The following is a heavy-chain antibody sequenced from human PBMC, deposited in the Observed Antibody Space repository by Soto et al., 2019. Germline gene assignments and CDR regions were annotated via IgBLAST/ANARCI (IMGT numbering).Heavy chain of an antibody. D-gene: IGHD2-15*01. CDR1: GGSTSSGTYY. CDR2: FYYGGSP. Sequence: SETLSLTCTVSGGSTSSGTYYWGWIRQPPGKGLEWIGNFYYGGSPYYNPSLKSRVTISVDTSKNQFSLKVTSVTAADTAVYYCARLSLLDANSDYWGQGTLVTAPQ. J-gene: IGHJ4*02. CDR3: ARLSLLDANSDY. V-gene: IGHV4-39*01.